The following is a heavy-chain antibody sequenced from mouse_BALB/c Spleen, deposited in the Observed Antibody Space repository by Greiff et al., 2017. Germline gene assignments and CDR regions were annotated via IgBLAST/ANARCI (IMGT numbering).Heavy chain of an antibody. CDR2: ISSGGSYT. Sequence: LQQSGGGLVKPGGSLKLSCAASGFTFSSYTMSWVRQTPEKRLEWVATISSGGSYTYYPDSVKGRFTISRDNAKNTLYLQMSSLKSEDTAMYYCTREGAYWNFDVWGAGTTVTVSS. CDR3: TREGAYWNFDV. V-gene: IGHV5-6-4*01. CDR1: GFTFSSYT. J-gene: IGHJ1*01.